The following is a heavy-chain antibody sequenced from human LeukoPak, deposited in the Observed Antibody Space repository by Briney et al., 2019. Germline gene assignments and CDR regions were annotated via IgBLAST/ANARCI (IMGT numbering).Heavy chain of an antibody. Sequence: ASVKVPCKASGGTFSSYAISWVRQAPGQGLEWMGGIIPIFGTANYAQKFQGRVTITTDESTSTAYMELSSLRSEDTAVYYCARVPDIVVVPAAYYMDVWGKGTTVTVSS. V-gene: IGHV1-69*05. CDR3: ARVPDIVVVPAAYYMDV. J-gene: IGHJ6*03. D-gene: IGHD2-2*01. CDR2: IIPIFGTA. CDR1: GGTFSSYA.